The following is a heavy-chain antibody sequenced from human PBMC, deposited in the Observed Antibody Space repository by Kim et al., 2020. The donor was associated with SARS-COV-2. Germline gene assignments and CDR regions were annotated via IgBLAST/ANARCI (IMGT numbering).Heavy chain of an antibody. CDR3: ARAYGSGSYFEGP. CDR1: GGSIRDYY. D-gene: IGHD3-10*01. CDR2: IYYNGIT. Sequence: SETLSLTCIVSGGSIRDYYWNWIRQPPGEGLEWIGYIYYNGITKYNPSLKSRVTISLDTSKNQLSLKLSSGTAADTAMYYCARAYGSGSYFEGPWGQGTLVTVSS. V-gene: IGHV4-59*13. J-gene: IGHJ5*02.